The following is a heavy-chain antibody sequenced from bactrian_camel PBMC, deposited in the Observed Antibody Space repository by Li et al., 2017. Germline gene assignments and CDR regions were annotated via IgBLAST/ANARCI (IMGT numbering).Heavy chain of an antibody. Sequence: HVQLVESGGGSVQAGGSLGLSCAASGYTYNRNCMAWFRQAPGKEREGVARIATGSGNTYYADSVKGRFTISQDNAKNTVYLQMNSLKPEDTAMYYCAADRMACLRPSVQLAAYNFWGQGTQVTVS. CDR2: IATGSGNT. J-gene: IGHJ4*01. V-gene: IGHV3S1*01. CDR3: AADRMACLRPSVQLAAYNF. CDR1: GYTYNRNC.